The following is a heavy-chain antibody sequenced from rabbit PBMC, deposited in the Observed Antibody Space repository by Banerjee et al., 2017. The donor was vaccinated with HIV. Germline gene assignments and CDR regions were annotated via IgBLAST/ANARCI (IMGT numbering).Heavy chain of an antibody. CDR3: ARVLVEYDYGMDL. CDR1: EFTISGNYY. Sequence: QSLEESGGDLVKPGASLTLTCTASEFTISGNYYMCWVRQAPGKGLEWIACINTSSGNTVYATWAKGRFTISKTSWTTVTLQMTSLTAADTATYFCARVLVEYDYGMDLWGQGTLVTVS. J-gene: IGHJ6*01. CDR2: INTSSGNT. D-gene: IGHD4-2*01. V-gene: IGHV1S40*01.